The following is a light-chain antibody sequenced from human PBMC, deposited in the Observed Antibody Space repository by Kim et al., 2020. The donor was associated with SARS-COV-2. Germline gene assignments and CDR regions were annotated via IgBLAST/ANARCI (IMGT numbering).Light chain of an antibody. V-gene: IGKV1-33*01. CDR3: QQHQT. Sequence: DIQMTQSPSSLSASVGDRVTITCQTSQDTNSYLNWYQQKPGEAPKLLIYDASYLETGVPSRFSGSRSGTDFTFTISSLQPEDFATYDCQQHQTFGQGTKLEI. CDR2: DAS. CDR1: QDTNSY. J-gene: IGKJ2*01.